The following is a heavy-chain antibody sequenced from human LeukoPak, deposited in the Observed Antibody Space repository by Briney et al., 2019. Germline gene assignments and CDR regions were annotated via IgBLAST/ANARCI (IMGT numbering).Heavy chain of an antibody. Sequence: PSETLSLTCTVSGGSLSSSSYHWGWIRQPPGKGLEWIGSIYYSGSTYYNPSLKSRVTISVDTSKNQFSLKLSSVTAADTAVYYCARDGKRDAAAGSDYWGQGTLVTVSS. J-gene: IGHJ4*02. CDR2: IYYSGST. CDR3: ARDGKRDAAAGSDY. V-gene: IGHV4-39*07. CDR1: GGSLSSSSYH. D-gene: IGHD6-13*01.